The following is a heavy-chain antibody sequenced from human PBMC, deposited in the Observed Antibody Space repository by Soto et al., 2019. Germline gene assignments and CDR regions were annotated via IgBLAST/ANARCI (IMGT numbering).Heavy chain of an antibody. CDR3: AKIEMGWFAH. Sequence: GSLRLSCTGSGFSFFSYAMSWVRQAPGKGLEWVSTISGSGGHTYYADSVKGRFVVSRDNDKNTVYLHMSSPTGEDTAVYFCAKIEMGWFAHWGQGTQVTVSS. CDR2: ISGSGGHT. J-gene: IGHJ5*02. CDR1: GFSFFSYA. D-gene: IGHD2-8*01. V-gene: IGHV3-23*01.